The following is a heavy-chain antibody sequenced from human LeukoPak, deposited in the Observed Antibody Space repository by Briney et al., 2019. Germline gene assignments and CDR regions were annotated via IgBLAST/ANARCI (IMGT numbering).Heavy chain of an antibody. Sequence: SETLSLTCTVSGGSISTYYWSWIRQSPGKGLEWIGYINYSGSTIYNPSLQSRVTISVDTSKNQFSLKLSSVTAAETAVYHCAREGRYRYGYNEYRSYMDIWGKGTTVTISS. D-gene: IGHD5-18*01. CDR1: GGSISTYY. V-gene: IGHV4-59*01. CDR2: INYSGST. CDR3: AREGRYRYGYNEYRSYMDI. J-gene: IGHJ6*03.